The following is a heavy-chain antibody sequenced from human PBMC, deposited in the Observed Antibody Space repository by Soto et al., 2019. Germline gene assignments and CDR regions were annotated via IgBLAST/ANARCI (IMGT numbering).Heavy chain of an antibody. V-gene: IGHV4-59*01. CDR3: ARYRREAVAGYTLDN. Sequence: SDTLSLTCPVSGCSISSNDWIWIRQPPGKGLEWIGYVYNSGSTNYNPSLKSRVTISEDTSKSQFSLKVNSMTAADTAVYYCARYRREAVAGYTLDNWGQGILVTVSS. CDR2: VYNSGST. D-gene: IGHD6-13*01. J-gene: IGHJ4*02. CDR1: GCSISSND.